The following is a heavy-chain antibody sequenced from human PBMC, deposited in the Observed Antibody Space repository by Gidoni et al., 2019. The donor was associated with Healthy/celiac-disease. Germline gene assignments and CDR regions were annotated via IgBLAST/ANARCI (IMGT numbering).Heavy chain of an antibody. D-gene: IGHD1-26*01. V-gene: IGHV3-30-3*01. CDR1: AFPFRSYA. CDR3: AREGMDSGSYFDY. J-gene: IGHJ4*02. CDR2: ISYDGSNK. Sequence: QVQLVESGGGVVQPGRSLRPSCAASAFPFRSYAMHWVRQAPGKGLEWVTVISYDGSNKYYADSVKGRFTISRDNSKNTLYLQMNSLRAEDTAVYYCAREGMDSGSYFDYWGQGTLVTVSS.